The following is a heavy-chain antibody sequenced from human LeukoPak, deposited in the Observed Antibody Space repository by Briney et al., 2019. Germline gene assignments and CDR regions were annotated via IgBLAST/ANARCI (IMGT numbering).Heavy chain of an antibody. Sequence: SETLSLTCTVSGGSISSYYWSWIRQPAGKGLEWIGRIYTSGSTNYNPSLKSRVTMSVDTSKNQFSLTLSSVTAADTAVYYCARGPFLPFNANYYYYYYMDVWGKGTTVTVSS. CDR2: IYTSGST. V-gene: IGHV4-4*07. J-gene: IGHJ6*03. CDR1: GGSISSYY. CDR3: ARGPFLPFNANYYYYYYMDV.